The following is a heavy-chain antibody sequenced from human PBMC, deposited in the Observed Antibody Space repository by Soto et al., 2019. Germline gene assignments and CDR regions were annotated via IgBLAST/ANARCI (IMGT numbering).Heavy chain of an antibody. J-gene: IGHJ5*02. CDR2: VYWDGDE. CDR3: AHRGGCSAASCFSNYFDA. D-gene: IGHD2-15*01. V-gene: IGHV2-5*02. Sequence: QITLKESGPALVRPTQTLTLTCTFSGFSLTTSGVGVAWIRQPPGKALECLALVYWDGDERFNPSLRDRLTLTKDASRNRVVLTLTNVDPVDTATYYCAHRGGCSAASCFSNYFDAWGQGALVTVSS. CDR1: GFSLTTSGVG.